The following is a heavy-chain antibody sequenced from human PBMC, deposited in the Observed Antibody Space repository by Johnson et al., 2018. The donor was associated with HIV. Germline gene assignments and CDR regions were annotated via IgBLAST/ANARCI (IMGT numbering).Heavy chain of an antibody. V-gene: IGHV3-66*03. CDR2: IYSGGST. CDR1: GFTVSSNY. CDR3: AKSIAAAGTNSFEI. Sequence: VQLVESGGGLIQPGGSLRLSCAASGFTVSSNYMSWVRQAPGQGLEWVSVIYSGGSTYYADSVKGRFTISRDNSNNPLYLQMNSLRAEDTAWYYCAKSIAAAGTNSFEIWGQGTMVTVSS. D-gene: IGHD6-13*01. J-gene: IGHJ3*02.